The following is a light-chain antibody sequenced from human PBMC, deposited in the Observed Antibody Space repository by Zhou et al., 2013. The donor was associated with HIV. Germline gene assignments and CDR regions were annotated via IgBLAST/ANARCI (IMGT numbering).Light chain of an antibody. CDR2: AAS. V-gene: IGKV3-20*01. CDR1: QSVTSTY. J-gene: IGKJ2*01. Sequence: DIVLTQSPGTLSLAPGERATLSCRASQSVTSTYVAWYQQKPGQAPRLLIYAASRRATGIPDRFSGSGSGADYTLTISRLQPEDFAVYFCQHYDDSPYTFGLGDQTGDQT. CDR3: QHYDDSPYT.